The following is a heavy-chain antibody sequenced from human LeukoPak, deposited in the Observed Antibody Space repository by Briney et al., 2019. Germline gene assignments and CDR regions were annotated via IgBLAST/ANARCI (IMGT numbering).Heavy chain of an antibody. CDR3: GRGERVAVGGTGGYYLDY. D-gene: IGHD6-19*01. J-gene: IGHJ4*02. Sequence: SETLSLTCTVSGGSISSYYWSWIRQPAGKGLEWIGRIYTSGSTNYNPSLKSRVTMSVDTSKNQFSLKLSSVTAADTAVYYCGRGERVAVGGTGGYYLDYWGQGTLVTASS. CDR1: GGSISSYY. V-gene: IGHV4-4*07. CDR2: IYTSGST.